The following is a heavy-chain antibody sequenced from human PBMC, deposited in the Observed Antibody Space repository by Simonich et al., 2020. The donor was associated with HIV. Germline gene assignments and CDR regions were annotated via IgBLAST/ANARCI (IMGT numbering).Heavy chain of an antibody. V-gene: IGHV3-9*01. Sequence: EVQLVESGGGLVQPGRSLRLSCAASGFTFDDYAMHWVRHAPGKGREWVAGISGNSGSIGDADSVKGRFTISRDNAKNSLYLQMNSLRAEDTALYYCAKDKGADYGSGSPVYWGQGTLVTVSS. CDR3: AKDKGADYGSGSPVY. CDR2: ISGNSGSI. J-gene: IGHJ4*02. D-gene: IGHD3-10*01. CDR1: GFTFDDYA.